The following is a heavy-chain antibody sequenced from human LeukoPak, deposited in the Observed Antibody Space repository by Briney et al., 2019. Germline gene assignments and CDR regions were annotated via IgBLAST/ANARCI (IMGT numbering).Heavy chain of an antibody. CDR1: GFIFNNYV. J-gene: IGHJ4*02. CDR3: AKAYSSSSGSYTARQGNDY. D-gene: IGHD6-6*01. Sequence: GGSLRLTCAASGFIFNNYVMSWVRQAPGKGLEWVSSISDSGIKTNYADSVKGRFTISRDNSRNTLYLQMNSLRAEDTAVYYCAKAYSSSSGSYTARQGNDYWGQGTLVTVSS. V-gene: IGHV3-23*01. CDR2: ISDSGIKT.